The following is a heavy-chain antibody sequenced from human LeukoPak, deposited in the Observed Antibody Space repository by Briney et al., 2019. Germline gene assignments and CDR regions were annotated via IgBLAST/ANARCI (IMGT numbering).Heavy chain of an antibody. CDR3: ARGQGYGYVVVSRFFVY. CDR1: GGSFSGCY. V-gene: IGHV4-34*01. Sequence: SETLSLTCAVYGGSFSGCYWSWIRQPPGKGLEWIGETNHSGSTNYNPSLKSRVTISVDTSKNQFSLKLSSVTAADTAVYYCARGQGYGYVVVSRFFVYWGQGTLVTVSS. D-gene: IGHD5-18*01. J-gene: IGHJ4*02. CDR2: TNHSGST.